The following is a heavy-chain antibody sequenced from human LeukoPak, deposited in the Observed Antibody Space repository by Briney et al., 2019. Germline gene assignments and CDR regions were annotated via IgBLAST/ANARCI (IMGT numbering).Heavy chain of an antibody. V-gene: IGHV4-30-4*08. Sequence: SQTLSLTCTVSGGSISSGDYYWSWIRQPPGKGLEWIGYIYYSGSTYYNPSLKSRVTISVDTSKNQFSLKLSSVTAADTAVSYCAREAEKDCWFDPWGQGTLVTVSS. CDR2: IYYSGST. CDR1: GGSISSGDYY. CDR3: AREAEKDCWFDP. D-gene: IGHD3/OR15-3a*01. J-gene: IGHJ5*02.